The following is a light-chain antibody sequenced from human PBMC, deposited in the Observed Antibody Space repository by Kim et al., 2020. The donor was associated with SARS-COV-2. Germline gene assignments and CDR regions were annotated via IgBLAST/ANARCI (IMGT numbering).Light chain of an antibody. J-gene: IGLJ3*02. V-gene: IGLV10-54*01. CDR3: SAWDSSLSAWV. CDR1: SNKEGNQG. CDR2: RNN. Sequence: HTATINYSGNSNKEGNQGAAWLQQNQANPPRLLSHRNNNRATGISERLSASRSGNAASLTITGLQPEDEADYYCSAWDSSLSAWVFGGGTQLTVL.